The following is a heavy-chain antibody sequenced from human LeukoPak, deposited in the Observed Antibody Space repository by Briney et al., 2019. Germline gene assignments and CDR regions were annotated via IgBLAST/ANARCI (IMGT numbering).Heavy chain of an antibody. CDR2: ISGSAGDI. V-gene: IGHV3-23*01. D-gene: IGHD6-13*01. J-gene: IGHJ4*02. CDR1: GFTFSSYA. Sequence: GGSLRLSCAASGFTFSSYAMSWVRQAPGKGLEWVSTISGSAGDIHYADSVKGRFTISRDNAKNTLYLQMNSLRVEDTAVYYCAKDQEGYDYWGQGTLVTVSS. CDR3: AKDQEGYDY.